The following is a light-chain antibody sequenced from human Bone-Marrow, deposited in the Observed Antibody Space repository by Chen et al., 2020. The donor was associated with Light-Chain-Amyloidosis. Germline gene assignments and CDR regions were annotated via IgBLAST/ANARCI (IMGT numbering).Light chain of an antibody. CDR3: QSADSSGTYEVI. Sequence: SYELTQPPSVSVSPGQTARITCSGDDLPTKYAYWYQQEPGQAPVLVLHRDTERPSGISERFSGSSSGTTATLTISGVQAEDEADYHCQSADSSGTYEVIFGGGTKLTVL. V-gene: IGLV3-25*03. CDR1: DLPTKY. J-gene: IGLJ2*01. CDR2: RDT.